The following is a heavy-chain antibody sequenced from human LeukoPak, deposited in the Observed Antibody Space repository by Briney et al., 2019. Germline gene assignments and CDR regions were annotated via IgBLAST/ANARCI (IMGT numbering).Heavy chain of an antibody. Sequence: HPGRSLRLSCSASGFTFDDYAMHWVRQAPGKGLEWVSGISWNSGSIAYADSVKGRFTISRDNAKNSLYLQMNSLRAEDTALYYCAKGRDKYQLLSKNWFDPWGQGTLVTVSS. CDR1: GFTFDDYA. V-gene: IGHV3-9*01. D-gene: IGHD2-2*01. CDR2: ISWNSGSI. CDR3: AKGRDKYQLLSKNWFDP. J-gene: IGHJ5*02.